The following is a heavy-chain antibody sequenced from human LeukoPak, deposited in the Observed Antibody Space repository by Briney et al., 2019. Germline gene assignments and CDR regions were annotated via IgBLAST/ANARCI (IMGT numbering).Heavy chain of an antibody. CDR2: IWYDGSNK. D-gene: IGHD2-21*02. CDR1: GFTFSSYG. V-gene: IGHV3-33*01. Sequence: PGRSLRLSCAASGFTFSSYGMHWVRQAPGKGLEWVAVIWYDGSNKYYADSVKGRFTISRDNSKNTLYLQMNSLRAEDTAVYYCAIKAYCGGDCYTAGMDVWGQGTTVTVSS. CDR3: AIKAYCGGDCYTAGMDV. J-gene: IGHJ6*02.